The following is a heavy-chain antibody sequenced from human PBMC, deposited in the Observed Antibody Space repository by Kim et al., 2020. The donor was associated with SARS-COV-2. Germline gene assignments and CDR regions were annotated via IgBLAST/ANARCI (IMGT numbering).Heavy chain of an antibody. Sequence: GGSLRLSCAASGFTFSSYGMHWVRQAPGKGLEWVAVISYDGSNNNIQDPVKAGSASSGANPKNICYFQWNTLRVQEPVVYYCLPDRVDYAIVGYWAKGTL. CDR2: ISYDGSN. J-gene: IGHJ4*02. CDR3: LPDRVDYAIVGY. CDR1: GFTFSSYG. V-gene: IGHV3-30*03. D-gene: IGHD3-9*01.